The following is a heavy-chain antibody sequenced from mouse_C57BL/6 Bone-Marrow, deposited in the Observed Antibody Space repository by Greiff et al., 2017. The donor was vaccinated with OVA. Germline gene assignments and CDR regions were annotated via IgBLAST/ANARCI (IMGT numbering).Heavy chain of an antibody. CDR1: GYTFTSYW. CDR3: ARYFPSYYYGSSYWYFDV. D-gene: IGHD1-1*01. CDR2: IDPSDSYT. J-gene: IGHJ1*03. V-gene: IGHV1-69*01. Sequence: QVQLQQPGAELVMPGASVKLSCKASGYTFTSYWMHWVKQRPGQGLEWIGEIDPSDSYTNYNQKFKGKSTLTVDKSSSTAYMQLSSLTSEDSAVSYCARYFPSYYYGSSYWYFDVWGTGTTVTVSS.